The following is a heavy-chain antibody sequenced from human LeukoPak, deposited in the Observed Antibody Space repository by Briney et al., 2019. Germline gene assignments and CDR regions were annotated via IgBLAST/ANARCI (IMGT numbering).Heavy chain of an antibody. Sequence: PSETLSLTCSVSGDSISSSSHYWVWIRQPPGKALEWFGSISFSGHTYYNPSLKSRVTISVDTSKNQFSLKVTSVTAADTAVYYCARYAILGAAFFDYWGQGILVTVSS. CDR2: ISFSGHT. CDR3: ARYAILGAAFFDY. CDR1: GDSISSSSHY. V-gene: IGHV4-39*01. D-gene: IGHD1-26*01. J-gene: IGHJ4*02.